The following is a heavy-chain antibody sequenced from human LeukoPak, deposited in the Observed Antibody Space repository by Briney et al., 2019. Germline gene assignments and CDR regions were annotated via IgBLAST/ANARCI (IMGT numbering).Heavy chain of an antibody. CDR1: GGSISSGSYY. Sequence: SETLSLTCTVSGGSISSGSYYWSWIRQPAGKGLEWIGRIYTSGSTNYNPSLKSRVTISVDTSKNQFSLKLSSVTAADTAVYYCARDGGKAAAGINNWFDPWGQGTLVTVSS. CDR3: ARDGGKAAAGINNWFDP. D-gene: IGHD6-13*01. V-gene: IGHV4-61*02. J-gene: IGHJ5*02. CDR2: IYTSGST.